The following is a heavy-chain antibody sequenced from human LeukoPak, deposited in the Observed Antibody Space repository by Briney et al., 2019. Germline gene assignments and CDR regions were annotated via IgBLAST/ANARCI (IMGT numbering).Heavy chain of an antibody. CDR1: GFTFSSYW. CDR3: AKDAAYYYYMDV. D-gene: IGHD2-15*01. Sequence: GGSLRFSCAASGFTFSSYWMHWVRQAPGKGLVWVSRINSDGSSTSYADSVKGRFTISRDNAKNTLYLQMNSLRAEDTAVYYCAKDAAYYYYMDVWGKGTTVTVSS. V-gene: IGHV3-74*01. CDR2: INSDGSST. J-gene: IGHJ6*03.